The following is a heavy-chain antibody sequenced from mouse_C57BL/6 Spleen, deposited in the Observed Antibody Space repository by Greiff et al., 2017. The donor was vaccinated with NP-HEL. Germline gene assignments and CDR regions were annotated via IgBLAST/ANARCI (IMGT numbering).Heavy chain of an antibody. CDR3: ARYAYIVRGYFDF. CDR1: GYTFTNYW. Sequence: VQLQQSGAELVRPGTSVKMSCKASGYTFTNYWIGWAKQRPGHGLEWIGDIYPGGGYTNYNEKFKGKATLTADKSSSTAYMQFSSLTSEDSAIYYCARYAYIVRGYFDFWGTGTTVTVSS. V-gene: IGHV1-63*01. D-gene: IGHD2-5*01. CDR2: IYPGGGYT. J-gene: IGHJ1*03.